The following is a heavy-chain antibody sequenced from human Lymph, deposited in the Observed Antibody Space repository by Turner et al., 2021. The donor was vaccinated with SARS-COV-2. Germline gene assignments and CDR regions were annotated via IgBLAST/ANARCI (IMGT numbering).Heavy chain of an antibody. CDR3: ARVGPGGFDY. J-gene: IGHJ4*02. Sequence: QVQLVQSGAEVKTPGASVKVSCKASGYTFTSYYMHWVRQAPGQGLEWMGIINPSGDSTSDAQKFQGRVTMTRDTSTSTVYMELSSLRSEDTAVYYCARVGPGGFDYWGQGTPVTVSS. D-gene: IGHD2-15*01. CDR1: GYTFTSYY. CDR2: INPSGDST. V-gene: IGHV1-46*01.